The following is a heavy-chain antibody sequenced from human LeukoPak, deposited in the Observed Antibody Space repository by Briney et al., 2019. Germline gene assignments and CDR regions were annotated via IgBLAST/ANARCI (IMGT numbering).Heavy chain of an antibody. J-gene: IGHJ3*02. CDR2: ISSSRSYI. V-gene: IGHV3-21*01. CDR1: GYTFSSYR. Sequence: GGSVRLPCAASGYTFSSYRMNWVRQAPGKGLEWVSSISSSRSYIYYADSVKGRFTISRDNAKNSLYLQMNSLRAEDTAVYYCSGDAFAIWGQKTMVTVSS. CDR3: SGDAFAI.